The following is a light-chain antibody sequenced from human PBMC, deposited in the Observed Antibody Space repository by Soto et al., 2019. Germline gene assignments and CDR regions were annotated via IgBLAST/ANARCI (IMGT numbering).Light chain of an antibody. CDR3: QWRSDWPPRLT. J-gene: IGKJ4*01. CDR2: DAS. V-gene: IGKV3-11*01. Sequence: EVVLTQSPATLSLSPGGRATLSCRASESIGNYLAWYQQKLGQAPKLLIYDASHRAIGIPGRFSGDGSGTDFTLTISSLEREDFAVYYCQWRSDWPPRLTFGGGTKVEIK. CDR1: ESIGNY.